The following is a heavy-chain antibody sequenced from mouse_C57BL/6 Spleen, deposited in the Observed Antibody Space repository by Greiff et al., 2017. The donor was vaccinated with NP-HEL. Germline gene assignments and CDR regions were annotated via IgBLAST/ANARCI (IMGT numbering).Heavy chain of an antibody. CDR1: GYTFTSYW. D-gene: IGHD3-2*02. V-gene: IGHV1-59*01. J-gene: IGHJ3*01. Sequence: QVQLQQPGAELVRPGTSVKLSCKASGYTFTSYWMHWVKQRPGQGLEWIGVIDPSDSYTNYNQKFKGKATLTVDTSSSTAYMQLSSLKSEDSAVYYCARSGSSGYGSWFAYWGQGTLVTVSA. CDR2: IDPSDSYT. CDR3: ARSGSSGYGSWFAY.